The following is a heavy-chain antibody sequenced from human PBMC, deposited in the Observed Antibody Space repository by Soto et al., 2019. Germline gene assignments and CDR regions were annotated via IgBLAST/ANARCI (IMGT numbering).Heavy chain of an antibody. V-gene: IGHV1-18*01. J-gene: IGHJ5*02. Sequence: QVHLVQSGGEVKKPGASVKVSCKASGYTFTSYGISWVRQAPGQGLEWMGWISAYNGNTNCAQKFQGRVSMTTDTSTSTVYMELRSLRSDDTSVYYCARVVYIEYSSSSRPNWFDPWGQGTLVTVSS. CDR1: GYTFTSYG. CDR3: ARVVYIEYSSSSRPNWFDP. CDR2: ISAYNGNT. D-gene: IGHD6-6*01.